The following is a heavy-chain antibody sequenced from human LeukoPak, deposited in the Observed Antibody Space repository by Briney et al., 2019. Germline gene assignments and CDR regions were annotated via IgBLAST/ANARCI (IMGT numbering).Heavy chain of an antibody. D-gene: IGHD4-17*01. J-gene: IGHJ4*02. CDR1: GRSINSGSYY. Sequence: SQTLSLTCTVSGRSINSGSYYWSWIRQPAGKGLEWFGRIYTSGGTNYNPSLKSRVTISVDTSKNQSSLKLSSVTAADTAVYYCARDYGDPHYFDYWGEGTLVTVSS. V-gene: IGHV4-61*02. CDR3: ARDYGDPHYFDY. CDR2: IYTSGGT.